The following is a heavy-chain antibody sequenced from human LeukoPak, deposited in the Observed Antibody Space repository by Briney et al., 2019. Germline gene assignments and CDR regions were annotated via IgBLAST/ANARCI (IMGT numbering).Heavy chain of an antibody. D-gene: IGHD3-10*01. CDR1: GYSISSGYY. CDR3: ARERSYYGSGSYYDY. J-gene: IGHJ4*02. CDR2: IYHSGST. V-gene: IGHV4-38-2*02. Sequence: PSETLSLTCTVSGYSISSGYYWGWIRQPPGKGLEWIGSIYHSGSTYYNPSLKSRVTISVDTSKNQFSLKLSSVTAADTAVYYCARERSYYGSGSYYDYWGQGTLVTVSS.